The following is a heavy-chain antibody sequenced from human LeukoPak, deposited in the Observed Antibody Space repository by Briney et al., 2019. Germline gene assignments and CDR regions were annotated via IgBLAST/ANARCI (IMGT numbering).Heavy chain of an antibody. D-gene: IGHD6-13*01. CDR3: TREAAAGIDY. V-gene: IGHV3-7*01. CDR1: GFTFSTYW. CDR2: IKQDGSEK. J-gene: IGHJ4*02. Sequence: GGSLRLSCAASGFTFSTYWMSWVRQAPGKGLEWVANIKQDGSEKYYLDSVKGRFTISRDNAKNSLYLRMNSLRAEDTAVYFCTREAAAGIDYWGQGTLVTVSS.